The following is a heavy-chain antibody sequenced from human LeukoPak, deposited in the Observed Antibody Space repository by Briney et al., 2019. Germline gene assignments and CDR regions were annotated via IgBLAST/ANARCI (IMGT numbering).Heavy chain of an antibody. D-gene: IGHD3-22*01. J-gene: IGHJ4*02. Sequence: GGALRLSFAASGFPFSSYAMHWVRRAPGKGLEGVAVISYDGSNKYYSDSVKGRFTISRDNSKNTLYLQMNSLRSEDTAVYFCARASSHYRSNYYLGVGDWGQGTLVTVSS. CDR2: ISYDGSNK. CDR1: GFPFSSYA. CDR3: ARASSHYRSNYYLGVGD. V-gene: IGHV3-30*04.